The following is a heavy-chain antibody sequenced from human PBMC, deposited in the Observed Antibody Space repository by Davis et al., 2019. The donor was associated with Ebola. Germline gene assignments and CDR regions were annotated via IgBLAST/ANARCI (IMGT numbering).Heavy chain of an antibody. V-gene: IGHV4-61*02. CDR3: ALNSGSYYTGLDY. D-gene: IGHD3-10*01. J-gene: IGHJ4*02. CDR2: IYTSVST. CDR1: GGSISSGGYY. Sequence: SETLSLTCTVSGGSISSGGYYWNWIRQPAGKGLEWIGRIYTSVSTNYNPSLKSRITISLDTSKTQFSLRVNSVTTADTAVYYCALNSGSYYTGLDYWGQGTLVTVSS.